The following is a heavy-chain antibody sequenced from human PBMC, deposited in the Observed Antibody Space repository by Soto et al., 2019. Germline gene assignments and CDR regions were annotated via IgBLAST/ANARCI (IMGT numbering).Heavy chain of an antibody. J-gene: IGHJ4*02. CDR1: GFTFGDYA. CDR3: TRHPFIAVAGWEFDY. V-gene: IGHV3-49*03. D-gene: IGHD6-19*01. Sequence: GGSLRLSCTASGFTFGDYAMSWFRQAPGKGLEWVGFIRSKAYGGTTEYAASVKGRFTISRDDSKSIAYLQMNSLKTEDTAVYYCTRHPFIAVAGWEFDYWGQGTLVTVSS. CDR2: IRSKAYGGTT.